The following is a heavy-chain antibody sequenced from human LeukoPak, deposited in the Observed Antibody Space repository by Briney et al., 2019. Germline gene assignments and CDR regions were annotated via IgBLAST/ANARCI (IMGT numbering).Heavy chain of an antibody. V-gene: IGHV3-43*01. J-gene: IGHJ6*02. CDR2: ISWDGGST. CDR3: AKDIGRFGESNYGVDV. CDR1: GFTFDDYT. D-gene: IGHD3-10*01. Sequence: GGSLRLSCAASGFTFDDYTMHWVRQAPGKGLEWVSLISWDGGSTYYADSVKGRFTISRDNSKNSLYLQMNSLRTEDTALYYCAKDIGRFGESNYGVDVWGQGTTVTVSS.